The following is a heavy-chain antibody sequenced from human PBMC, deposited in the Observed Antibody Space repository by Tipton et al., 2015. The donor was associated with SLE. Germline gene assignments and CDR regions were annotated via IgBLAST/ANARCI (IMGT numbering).Heavy chain of an antibody. Sequence: SLRLSCAASGFNFYSYGMHWARQAPGKGLEWVGLIRRRSDGGTTEYAASLRGRFTISRDDSKSIAYLQMDRLKTEDTAVYFCTRADGAYDLHFFDFWGQGSLVTVSS. CDR3: TRADGAYDLHFFDF. V-gene: IGHV3-49*04. D-gene: IGHD5-12*01. CDR2: IRRRSDGGTT. CDR1: GFNFYSYG. J-gene: IGHJ4*02.